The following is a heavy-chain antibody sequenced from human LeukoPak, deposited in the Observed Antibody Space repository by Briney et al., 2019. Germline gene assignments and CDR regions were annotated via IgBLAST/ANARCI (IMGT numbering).Heavy chain of an antibody. CDR3: TAKDN. CDR2: IDPDGSTI. D-gene: IGHD2-21*02. J-gene: IGHJ4*02. V-gene: IGHV3-74*01. Sequence: GGSLKLSCAASGFAFNTYWMHWVRQVPGEGLVWVSHIDPDGSTINYADFVKGRFTISRDNAKSTLWLQMDDLRADDSAVYFCTAKDNWGRGTMVTVSS. CDR1: GFAFNTYW.